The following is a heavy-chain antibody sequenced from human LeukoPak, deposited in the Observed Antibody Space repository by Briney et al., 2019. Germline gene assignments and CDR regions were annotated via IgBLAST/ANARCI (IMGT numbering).Heavy chain of an antibody. D-gene: IGHD3-3*01. CDR1: GFTFSSYG. V-gene: IGHV3-30*03. Sequence: GGSLRLSCAASGFTFSSYGMHWVRQAPGKGLEGVAVISYDGSNKYYADSVKGRFTISRDNSRNTLYLQMNGLRVEDTAVYYCVRGEWDYDFWSEGDYWGQGTLVTVSS. CDR3: VRGEWDYDFWSEGDY. CDR2: ISYDGSNK. J-gene: IGHJ4*02.